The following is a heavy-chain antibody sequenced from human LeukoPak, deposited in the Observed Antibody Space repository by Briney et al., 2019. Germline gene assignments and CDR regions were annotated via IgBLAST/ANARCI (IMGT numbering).Heavy chain of an antibody. Sequence: ASVKVSCKASGGTFSSYAISWVRQAPGQGLEWMGGIIPIFGTANYAQKFQGRVTITTDESTSTAYMELSSLRSEDTAVYYCARGITGTTGYYYYYMGVWGKGTTVTVSS. CDR1: GGTFSSYA. CDR3: ARGITGTTGYYYYYMGV. D-gene: IGHD1-7*01. V-gene: IGHV1-69*05. CDR2: IIPIFGTA. J-gene: IGHJ6*03.